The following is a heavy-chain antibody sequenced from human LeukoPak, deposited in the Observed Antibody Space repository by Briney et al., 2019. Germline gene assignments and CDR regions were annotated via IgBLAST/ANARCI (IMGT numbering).Heavy chain of an antibody. V-gene: IGHV3-23*01. CDR3: ARALSPDYYDSSNDAFDI. CDR2: ISGTGGST. Sequence: SGGSLRLSCAASGFTFSNYAMTWVRQAPGRGLEWVSAISGTGGSTYYADSVKGRFTISRDNSKNTLYLQMNSLRAEDTAVYYCARALSPDYYDSSNDAFDIWGQGTMVTVSS. D-gene: IGHD3-22*01. CDR1: GFTFSNYA. J-gene: IGHJ3*02.